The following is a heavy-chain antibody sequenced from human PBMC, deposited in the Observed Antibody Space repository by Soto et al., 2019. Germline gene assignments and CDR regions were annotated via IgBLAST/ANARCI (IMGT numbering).Heavy chain of an antibody. CDR2: ISGGGSST. J-gene: IGHJ4*02. Sequence: LRLSCAASGFTFSSSAMSWVRQAPGKGLEWGSAISGGGSSTYYADSVKGRFTLSRDNSKNTLYLQMNSLRAEDTAVYFCTKASGTMIVLVPYFDYWGQGTLVT. V-gene: IGHV3-23*01. D-gene: IGHD3-22*01. CDR1: GFTFSSSA. CDR3: TKASGTMIVLVPYFDY.